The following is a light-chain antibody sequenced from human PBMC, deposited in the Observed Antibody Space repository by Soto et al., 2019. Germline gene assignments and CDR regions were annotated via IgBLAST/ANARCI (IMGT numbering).Light chain of an antibody. J-gene: IGKJ5*01. CDR1: QGISSY. V-gene: IGKV1-39*01. Sequence: IQLTQSPSSLSASVGDRVTITCRASQGISSYLAWYQQKPGKAPKLLIYAASRLQPGVPSRFSGSGSGTDFTLTITTLQPEDFATYFCQQSNIMATFGQGTRLEIK. CDR3: QQSNIMAT. CDR2: AAS.